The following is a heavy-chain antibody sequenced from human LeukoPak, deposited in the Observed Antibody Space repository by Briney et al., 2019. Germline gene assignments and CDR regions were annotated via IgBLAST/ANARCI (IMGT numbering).Heavy chain of an antibody. CDR2: ISGSGSII. J-gene: IGHJ4*02. Sequence: GSLRLSCAASGFTFGDYYISWLRQAPGKGLEWVSDISGSGSIIYYADSVKGRFTISRDNAKSSLYLQMNSLRAEDTAVYYCARRSSGWYFGYWGQGILVTVSS. D-gene: IGHD6-19*01. CDR3: ARRSSGWYFGY. CDR1: GFTFGDYY. V-gene: IGHV3-11*01.